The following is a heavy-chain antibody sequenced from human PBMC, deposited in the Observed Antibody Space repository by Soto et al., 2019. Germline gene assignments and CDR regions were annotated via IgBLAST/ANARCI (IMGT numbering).Heavy chain of an antibody. CDR3: ARGVGSSGWYGYYYYYGMDV. CDR2: IYYSGST. V-gene: IGHV4-61*01. Sequence: PSDTLSLTCTVSGGSVSSGSYYWSWIRQPPGKGLEWIGYIYYSGSTNYNPSLKSRVTISVDTSKNQFSLKLSSVTAADTAVYYCARGVGSSGWYGYYYYYGMDVWGQGTTVTVSS. J-gene: IGHJ6*02. D-gene: IGHD6-19*01. CDR1: GGSVSSGSYY.